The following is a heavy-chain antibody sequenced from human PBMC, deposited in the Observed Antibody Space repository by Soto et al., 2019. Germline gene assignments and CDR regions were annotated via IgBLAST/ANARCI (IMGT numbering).Heavy chain of an antibody. D-gene: IGHD6-13*01. CDR2: INPNSGGT. V-gene: IGHV1-2*02. J-gene: IGHJ4*02. Sequence: GASVKVSCKASGYTFTGYYMHWVRQAPGQGLEWMGWINPNSGGTNYAQKFQGRVTMTRDTSISTAYMELSRLRSDDTAVYYCARDSYSSSWYGRFDYWGQGTLVTVSS. CDR1: GYTFTGYY. CDR3: ARDSYSSSWYGRFDY.